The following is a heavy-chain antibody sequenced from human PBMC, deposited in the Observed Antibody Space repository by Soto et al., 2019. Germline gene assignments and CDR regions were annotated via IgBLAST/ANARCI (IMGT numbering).Heavy chain of an antibody. V-gene: IGHV3-7*03. D-gene: IGHD6-25*01. Sequence: GGSLRLSCATSGFPFSDYWMSLVRQAPGKGLEWVGNIKVDGSGTHYVDSVKGRFTISSDSAQNSFYLQMNNLRVEDTAMYYCPTAPVKAAWCPGNLVTVSS. CDR3: PTAPVKAA. J-gene: IGHJ4*02. CDR1: GFPFSDYW. CDR2: IKVDGSGT.